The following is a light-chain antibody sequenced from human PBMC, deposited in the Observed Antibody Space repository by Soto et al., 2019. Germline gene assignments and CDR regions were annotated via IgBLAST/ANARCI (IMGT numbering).Light chain of an antibody. Sequence: DIVMTQSPDSLAVSLGERATINCKSSQIFLYSSNNKNYLAWYQQKPGQPPKLLIYWASTRESGVPDRFSGSGSGTDFALTISSLQAEDVAVYYCQQYYSTPTFGQGTRLEIK. CDR2: WAS. V-gene: IGKV4-1*01. CDR1: QIFLYSSNNKNY. J-gene: IGKJ5*01. CDR3: QQYYSTPT.